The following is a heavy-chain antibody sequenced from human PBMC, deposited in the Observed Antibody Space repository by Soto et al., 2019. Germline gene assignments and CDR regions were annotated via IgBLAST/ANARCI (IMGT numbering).Heavy chain of an antibody. Sequence: QVQLVQSGAEVKKPGASVKVSCKTSGYSFTNHAINWVRQAPGQGLEWMGWMSPNSGNTGFAQKFQGRVTLTVNTAISTAYMELRSLTSEDAAVYYCARGDDFWSGRLDSWGQGTLVTASS. D-gene: IGHD3-3*01. CDR3: ARGDDFWSGRLDS. CDR2: MSPNSGNT. CDR1: GYSFTNHA. V-gene: IGHV1-8*01. J-gene: IGHJ4*02.